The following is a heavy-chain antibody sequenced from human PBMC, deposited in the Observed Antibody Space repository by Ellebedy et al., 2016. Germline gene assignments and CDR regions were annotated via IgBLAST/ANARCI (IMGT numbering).Heavy chain of an antibody. CDR2: IYYSGST. J-gene: IGHJ4*02. D-gene: IGHD3-10*01. V-gene: IGHV4-59*08. CDR1: DGSISAYY. CDR3: ARHGVRHLDHYLIDY. Sequence: SETLSLTCTVSDGSISAYYWSWIRQPPGKGLEWIAYIYYSGSTKYNPSLKSRVTISLDTSKNQFSLKLTSVTAADTAVYYCARHGVRHLDHYLIDYWGQGTLVTVSS.